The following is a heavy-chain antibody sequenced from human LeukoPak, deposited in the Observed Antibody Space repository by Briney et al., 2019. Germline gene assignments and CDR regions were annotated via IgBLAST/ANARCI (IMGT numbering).Heavy chain of an antibody. D-gene: IGHD5-24*01. J-gene: IGHJ4*02. CDR1: XXXXXXXX. Sequence: SXTLXLTCTVXXXXXXXXXXSXIRQPXXXXXXXIGYIYYSGSTNYNPSLKSRVTISVDTSKNQFSLKLSSVTAADTAVYYCARAEGRDGYNDYWGQGTLVTVSS. CDR3: ARAEGRDGYNDY. V-gene: IGHV4-59*01. CDR2: IYYSGST.